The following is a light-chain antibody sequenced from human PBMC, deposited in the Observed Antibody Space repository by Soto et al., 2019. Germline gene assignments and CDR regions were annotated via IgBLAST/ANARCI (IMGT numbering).Light chain of an antibody. CDR1: QSVLYNSNNKNY. CDR3: QQYYSSPLT. Sequence: DIVMTQSPDSLAVSLGERATINCKSSQSVLYNSNNKNYLAWYQQKPGQPPKLLIYWASTRDSGVPDRFSGSGSGTDFTLTISSLRAEDVAVYYCQQYYSSPLTFGGGTKVEIK. V-gene: IGKV4-1*01. CDR2: WAS. J-gene: IGKJ4*01.